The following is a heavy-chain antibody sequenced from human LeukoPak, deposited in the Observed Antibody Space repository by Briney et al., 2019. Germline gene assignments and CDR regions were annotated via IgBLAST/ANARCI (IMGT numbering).Heavy chain of an antibody. V-gene: IGHV4-34*01. CDR2: INHSGST. CDR3: ARRSEPPDAFDI. Sequence: PSETLSLTCAVYGGSFSGYYWSWIRQPPGKGLEWIGEINHSGSTNYNPSLKSRVTISVDTSKNQFSLKLSSVTAADTAVYYCARRSEPPDAFDIWGQGTMVTVSS. CDR1: GGSFSGYY. J-gene: IGHJ3*02. D-gene: IGHD3-10*01.